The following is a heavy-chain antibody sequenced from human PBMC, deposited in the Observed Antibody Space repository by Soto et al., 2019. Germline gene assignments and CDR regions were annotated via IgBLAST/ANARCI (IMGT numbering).Heavy chain of an antibody. D-gene: IGHD6-19*01. CDR2: ISRSSDYS. V-gene: IGHV3-11*06. J-gene: IGHJ4*02. CDR3: AKNDSSGFRN. CDR1: GFTFSDYY. Sequence: GGSLRLSCAASGFTFSDYYMNWIRQAPGKGLEWVSYISRSSDYSNYAASVKGRFTISRDNAKNSLYLQMSSLRAEDTAVYYCAKNDSSGFRNGGQGTLVTVSS.